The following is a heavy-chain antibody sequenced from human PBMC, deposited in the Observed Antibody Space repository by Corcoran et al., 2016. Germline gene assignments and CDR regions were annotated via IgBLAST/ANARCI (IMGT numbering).Heavy chain of an antibody. D-gene: IGHD6-25*01. CDR3: ERDRRIAAASTSLSGGYYGMDV. J-gene: IGHJ6*02. Sequence: QVHLVQSGAEVKKPGASVKVSCKASGYTFTSYSMHCVRQAPGQGLEWMGIINPSGGSTSYAQKFQGRVTMTRGTSTRTVYMDVSSLRTEDTAGQYSERDRRIAAASTSLSGGYYGMDVWDQGTKVTVSS. CDR2: INPSGGST. V-gene: IGHV1-46*01. CDR1: GYTFTSYS.